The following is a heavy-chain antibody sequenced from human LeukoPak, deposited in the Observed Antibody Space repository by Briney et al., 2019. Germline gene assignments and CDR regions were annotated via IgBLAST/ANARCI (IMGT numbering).Heavy chain of an antibody. CDR1: GFTFDDYG. Sequence: GGSLRLSCAASGFTFDDYGMSWVRQAPGKGLEWVSGINWNGGSTGYADSVKGRFTISRDNAKNTLYLQMSRLRAEDTAVYYCAKVGIAVGEFDYWGQGTLVTVSS. D-gene: IGHD6-19*01. V-gene: IGHV3-20*04. J-gene: IGHJ4*02. CDR2: INWNGGST. CDR3: AKVGIAVGEFDY.